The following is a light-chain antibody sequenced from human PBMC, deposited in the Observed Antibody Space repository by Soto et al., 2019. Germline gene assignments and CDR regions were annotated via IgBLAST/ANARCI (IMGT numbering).Light chain of an antibody. CDR1: QSISIW. Sequence: DIQMTQSPSTLSASVGDRVTITCRASQSISIWLAWYQQKPGKAPNLLNYKASSLESGVPSRFSGSGSGTEFTLTISSLQPDDFATYYCQHYNSFSPWTFGQGTKVDIK. CDR3: QHYNSFSPWT. CDR2: KAS. J-gene: IGKJ1*01. V-gene: IGKV1-5*03.